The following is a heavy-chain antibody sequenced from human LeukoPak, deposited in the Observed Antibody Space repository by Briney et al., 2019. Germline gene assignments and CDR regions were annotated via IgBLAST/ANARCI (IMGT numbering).Heavy chain of an antibody. Sequence: GGSLRLSCAASGFTVSDNYMSWVRQAPGKGLEWVSVMYSRGDTYYAKPVKGRFTFSRDISKNTLYLQMNGLRTEDTAMYYCARDAPQVPAASVLASWGEGTLVIVSS. V-gene: IGHV3-53*01. J-gene: IGHJ5*02. D-gene: IGHD2-2*01. CDR2: MYSRGDT. CDR1: GFTVSDNY. CDR3: ARDAPQVPAASVLAS.